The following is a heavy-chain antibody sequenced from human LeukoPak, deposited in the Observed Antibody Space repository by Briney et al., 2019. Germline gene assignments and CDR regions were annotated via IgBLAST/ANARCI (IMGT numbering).Heavy chain of an antibody. J-gene: IGHJ4*02. V-gene: IGHV3-9*01. Sequence: GGSLRLSCAASGFTFDDYAMHWVRQAPGKGLEWVSGISWNSGSIGYADSVKGRFTISRDNAKNSLYLQMNGLRAEDTALYYCAKDSLRGGSCYSGDCYSFDYWGQGTLVTVSS. D-gene: IGHD2-15*01. CDR1: GFTFDDYA. CDR2: ISWNSGSI. CDR3: AKDSLRGGSCYSGDCYSFDY.